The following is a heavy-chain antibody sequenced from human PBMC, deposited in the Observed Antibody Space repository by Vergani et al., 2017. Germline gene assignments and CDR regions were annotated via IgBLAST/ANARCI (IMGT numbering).Heavy chain of an antibody. J-gene: IGHJ4*02. CDR2: IQFDGSNQ. D-gene: IGHD3-16*01. V-gene: IGHV3-30*02. CDR3: AKHFRGWGIDY. CDR1: GFTLSNYD. Sequence: QVQLVESGGGVVQRGGSLRLSCATSGFTLSNYDMQWIRQGPGKGLEFVAFIQFDGSNQYYADSVKGRITLSRDFSKNTLYLQMNSLRTDDTATYYCAKHFRGWGIDYWGQATQVIVSS.